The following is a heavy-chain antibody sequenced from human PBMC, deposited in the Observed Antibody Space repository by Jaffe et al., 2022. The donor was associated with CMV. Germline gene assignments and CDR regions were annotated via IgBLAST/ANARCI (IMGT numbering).Heavy chain of an antibody. V-gene: IGHV3-48*03. D-gene: IGHD2-2*02. CDR1: GFTFSSYE. CDR2: ISSSGSTI. Sequence: EVQLVESGGGLVQPGGSLRLSCAASGFTFSSYEMNWVRQAPGKGLEWVSYISSSGSTIYYADSVKGRFTISRDNAKNSLYLQMNSLRAEDTAVYYCARDKRDIVVVPAAIGTYYYMDVWGKGTTVTVSS. J-gene: IGHJ6*03. CDR3: ARDKRDIVVVPAAIGTYYYMDV.